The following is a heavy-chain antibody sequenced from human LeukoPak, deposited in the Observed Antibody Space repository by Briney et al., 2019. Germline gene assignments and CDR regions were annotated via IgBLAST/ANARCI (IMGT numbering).Heavy chain of an antibody. CDR3: ARRGYCSGGSCYSAAFDI. CDR2: IYPGDSDT. D-gene: IGHD2-15*01. Sequence: GESLKISCKGSGYSFTSYWIGWVRQMPGKGLEWMGIIYPGDSDTRYSPSFQGQVAISADKSISTAYLQWSSLKASDTAMYYCARRGYCSGGSCYSAAFDIWGQGTMVTVSS. CDR1: GYSFTSYW. J-gene: IGHJ3*02. V-gene: IGHV5-51*01.